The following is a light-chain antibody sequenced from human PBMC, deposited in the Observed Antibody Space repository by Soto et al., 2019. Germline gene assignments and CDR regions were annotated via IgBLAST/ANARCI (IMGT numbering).Light chain of an antibody. CDR1: QSIDCW. CDR3: QQYNNYSRT. Sequence: DIKMTQSPSAMSASVGDRVTITCRASQSIDCWLAWHQHKPGKATKLLIFKASTVETGVPSRCSGSGSETEFTLTISSLQPDDSATYYCQQYNNYSRTFGQGTKVDIK. V-gene: IGKV1-5*03. J-gene: IGKJ1*01. CDR2: KAS.